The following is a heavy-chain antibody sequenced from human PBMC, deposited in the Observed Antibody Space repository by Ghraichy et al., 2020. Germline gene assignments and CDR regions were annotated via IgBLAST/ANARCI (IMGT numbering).Heavy chain of an antibody. CDR1: GFTFSSYS. CDR3: ARCPYDFWSGYYEIFYYGMDV. CDR2: ISSSSSTI. J-gene: IGHJ6*02. Sequence: GGSLRLSCAASGFTFSSYSMNWVRQAPGKGLEWVSYISSSSSTIYYADSVKGRFTISRDNAKNSLYLQMNSLRAEDTAVDYCARCPYDFWSGYYEIFYYGMDVWGQGTTVTVSS. D-gene: IGHD3-3*01. V-gene: IGHV3-48*01.